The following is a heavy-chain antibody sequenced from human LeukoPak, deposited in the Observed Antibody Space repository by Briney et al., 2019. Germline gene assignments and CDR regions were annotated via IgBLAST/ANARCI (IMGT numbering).Heavy chain of an antibody. CDR3: ATTNDGGGYQWGDFFDF. J-gene: IGHJ4*02. CDR1: GGTSNSHA. V-gene: IGHV1-69*04. D-gene: IGHD3-22*01. CDR2: IIPNLGTT. Sequence: SVKVSCEASGGTSNSHAISWVRQAPGQGLEWMGRIIPNLGTTNRAQNFQDRVTLTADKSTNTAYMELTSLTSDDTAVYYCATTNDGGGYQWGDFFDFWGQGTLVTVSS.